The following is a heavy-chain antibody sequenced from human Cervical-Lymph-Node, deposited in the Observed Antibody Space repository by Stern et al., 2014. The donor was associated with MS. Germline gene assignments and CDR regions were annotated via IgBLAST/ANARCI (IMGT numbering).Heavy chain of an antibody. CDR1: GFSLSANGVG. J-gene: IGHJ4*02. CDR2: IYWDGGK. V-gene: IGHV2-5*02. Sequence: QVTLKESGPTLVKPTQTLTLTCTFSGFSLSANGVGVGWIRQTPGKDLEWLALIYWDGGKRYKHALERRLTITNDTHQHSVVLTLTNMDPVDTATYCGAHTNYDFWNVPTFDFWGQGTLVTVSS. D-gene: IGHD3-3*01. CDR3: AHTNYDFWNVPTFDF.